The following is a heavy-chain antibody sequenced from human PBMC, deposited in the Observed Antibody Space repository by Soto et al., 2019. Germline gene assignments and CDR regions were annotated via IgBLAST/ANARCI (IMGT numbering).Heavy chain of an antibody. D-gene: IGHD3-9*01. CDR3: ARAAYYDILTEFYYYGMDV. Sequence: SETLSLTCTVSGGSISSYYWSWIRQPPGKGLEWIGYIYYSGSTNYNPSLKSRVTISVDTSKNQFSLKLSSVTAADTAVYYCARAAYYDILTEFYYYGMDVWGQGTTVTVSS. CDR1: GGSISSYY. J-gene: IGHJ6*02. CDR2: IYYSGST. V-gene: IGHV4-59*13.